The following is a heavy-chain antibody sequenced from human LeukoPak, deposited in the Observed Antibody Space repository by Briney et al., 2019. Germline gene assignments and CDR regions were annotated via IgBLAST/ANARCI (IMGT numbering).Heavy chain of an antibody. V-gene: IGHV3-48*01. Sequence: GGSLRLSCAASGFTFSSYSMNWVRQAPGKGLEWVSYISSSSSTIYYADSVKGRFTIPRDNAKNSLYLQMNSLRAEDTAVYYCARGAWRGYDFWSGQIDYWGQGTLVTVSS. CDR2: ISSSSSTI. D-gene: IGHD3-3*01. CDR1: GFTFSSYS. J-gene: IGHJ4*02. CDR3: ARGAWRGYDFWSGQIDY.